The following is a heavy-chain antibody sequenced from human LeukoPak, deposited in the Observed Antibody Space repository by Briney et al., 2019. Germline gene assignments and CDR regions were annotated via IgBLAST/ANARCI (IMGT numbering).Heavy chain of an antibody. CDR2: IWYDGSNK. D-gene: IGHD6-19*01. J-gene: IGHJ4*02. Sequence: GGSLRLSCAASGFTFSSYGVHWVRQAPGKGLEWVAVIWYDGSNKYYADSVKGRFTISRDNSKNTLYLQMNSLRAEDTAVYYCAKDKRNIGSGTLHDYWGQGTLVTVSS. CDR3: AKDKRNIGSGTLHDY. CDR1: GFTFSSYG. V-gene: IGHV3-33*06.